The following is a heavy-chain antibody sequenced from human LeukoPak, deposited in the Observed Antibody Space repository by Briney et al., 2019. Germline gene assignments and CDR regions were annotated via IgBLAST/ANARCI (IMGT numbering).Heavy chain of an antibody. D-gene: IGHD6-19*01. CDR1: GYTFNSKG. V-gene: IGHV1-18*01. CDR3: AKEESSGWGGLDY. J-gene: IGHJ4*02. CDR2: ISGHNGDT. Sequence: GASVTVSCKASGYTFNSKGISWVRQAPGQGLEWMGWISGHNGDTNSAQKFQGRVTMTTQTFTSTAYMELRSLRSDDTAVYYCAKEESSGWGGLDYWGQGTLVTVSS.